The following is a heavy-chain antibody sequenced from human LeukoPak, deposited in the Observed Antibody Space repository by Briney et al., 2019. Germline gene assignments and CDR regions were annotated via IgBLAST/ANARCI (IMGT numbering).Heavy chain of an antibody. V-gene: IGHV1-2*02. J-gene: IGHJ4*02. CDR1: GYTFTGYY. CDR2: INPNSGGT. Sequence: ASVKVSCKASGYTFTGYYMHWVRQAPGQGLEWMGWINPNSGGTNYAQKFQGRVTMTRDTSISTAYMELSRLRSDDTTVYYCARGYHYGDYFIVWGQGTLVTVSS. CDR3: ARGYHYGDYFIV. D-gene: IGHD4-17*01.